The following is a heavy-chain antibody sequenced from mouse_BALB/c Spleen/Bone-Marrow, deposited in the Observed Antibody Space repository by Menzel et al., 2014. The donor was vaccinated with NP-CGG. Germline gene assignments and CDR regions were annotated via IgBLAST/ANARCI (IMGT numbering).Heavy chain of an antibody. CDR2: IRYDGST. V-gene: IGHV3-6*02. D-gene: IGHD2-4*01. Sequence: EESGPGLVKPPQSLSLSCSVTGYSITSGYYWYWIRQFPGNILEWVGFIRYDGSTNYNPSLKNRISITRDTSKNQLFLKLNSVTTEDTAKYYCATIYYDYDGYFDVWGAGTTVTVSS. CDR1: GYSITSGYY. CDR3: ATIYYDYDGYFDV. J-gene: IGHJ1*01.